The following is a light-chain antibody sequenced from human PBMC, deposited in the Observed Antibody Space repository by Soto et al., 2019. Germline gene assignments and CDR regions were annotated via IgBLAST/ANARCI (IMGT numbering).Light chain of an antibody. J-gene: IGLJ1*01. Sequence: QSALTQPASVSGSPGQSITISCTGTSSDVGGYNYVSWYQQHPGKAPKLLIYDVTNRPSGVSNRFSGSKSGNTASLTISGLKAEGEVDYYGGAFTTRPTPWVFGTGTKVTAL. CDR1: SSDVGGYNY. CDR2: DVT. CDR3: GAFTTRPTPWV. V-gene: IGLV2-14*01.